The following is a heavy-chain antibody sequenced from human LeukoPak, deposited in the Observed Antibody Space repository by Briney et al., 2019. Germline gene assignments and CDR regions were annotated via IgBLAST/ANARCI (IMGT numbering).Heavy chain of an antibody. V-gene: IGHV3-21*01. D-gene: IGHD3-22*01. CDR2: ISSSSSYI. CDR1: GFTFSNYS. Sequence: GGSLRLSCAASGFTFSNYSMNWVRQAPGKGLEWVSSISSSSSYIYYADSVKGRFTISRDNAKNSLYLQMNSLRAEDTAVHYCARSYDSSGYYYDYWGQGTLVTVSS. CDR3: ARSYDSSGYYYDY. J-gene: IGHJ4*02.